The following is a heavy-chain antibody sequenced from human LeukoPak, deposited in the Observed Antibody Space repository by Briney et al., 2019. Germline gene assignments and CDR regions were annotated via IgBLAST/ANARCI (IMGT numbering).Heavy chain of an antibody. CDR2: IYSGGST. D-gene: IGHD6-19*01. CDR1: GLTVSSNY. Sequence: GGSLRLSCAASGLTVSSNYMSWVRQAPGKGLEWVSVIYSGGSTYYADSVKDRFTISRDNSKNTLYLQMNSLRAEDTAVYYCARVLAVALDYWGQGTLVSVSS. CDR3: ARVLAVALDY. V-gene: IGHV3-53*01. J-gene: IGHJ4*02.